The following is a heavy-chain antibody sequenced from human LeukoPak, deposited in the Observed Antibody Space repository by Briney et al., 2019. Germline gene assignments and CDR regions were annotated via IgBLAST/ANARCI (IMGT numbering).Heavy chain of an antibody. Sequence: GGSLRLSCAASGFTFSSYGMSWVRQAPGKGLEWASAISGSGASTFYADSVKGRSTISRDNSRNTLYLQMNSLRDEDTAVYYCAKTYSSGWFYFDYWGQGTLVTVSS. D-gene: IGHD6-19*01. V-gene: IGHV3-23*01. CDR2: ISGSGAST. CDR3: AKTYSSGWFYFDY. CDR1: GFTFSSYG. J-gene: IGHJ4*02.